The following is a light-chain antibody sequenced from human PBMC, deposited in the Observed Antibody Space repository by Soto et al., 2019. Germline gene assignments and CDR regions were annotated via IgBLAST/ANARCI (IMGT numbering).Light chain of an antibody. CDR2: DAS. Sequence: EIVLTQSPATLSLSPGERATLSCRASQSVSSYLAWYQQKPGQAPRLLIYDASNRATGIPAGFSGSGSGTDFTLTISSLEPEDFAVYYCQQRSNWPPGWTFGQGTKVDI. CDR1: QSVSSY. J-gene: IGKJ1*01. CDR3: QQRSNWPPGWT. V-gene: IGKV3-11*01.